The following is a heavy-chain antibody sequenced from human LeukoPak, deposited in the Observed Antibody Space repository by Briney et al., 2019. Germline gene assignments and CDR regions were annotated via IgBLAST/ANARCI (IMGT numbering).Heavy chain of an antibody. CDR1: GFTFSNYW. Sequence: GGSLRLSCAGSGFTFSNYWMSWVRQAPGKGLEWVANIKQDGSEKYYVDSVKGRFTISRDNAKNSLYLQMNSLRAEDTAVYYCARVAINDYGDYFDYWGQGTLVTVSS. V-gene: IGHV3-7*01. J-gene: IGHJ4*02. CDR2: IKQDGSEK. D-gene: IGHD4-17*01. CDR3: ARVAINDYGDYFDY.